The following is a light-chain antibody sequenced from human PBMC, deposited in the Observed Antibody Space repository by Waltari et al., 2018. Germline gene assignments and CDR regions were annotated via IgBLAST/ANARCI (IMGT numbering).Light chain of an antibody. CDR2: DVS. J-gene: IGKJ2*01. V-gene: IGKV1-5*01. CDR3: QQYNSDSHS. CDR1: QRINTW. Sequence: IQMTQSPSALSASVGDRVTITCRASQRINTWMAWYQQRPGKAPKVLIYDVSTLESGVPSRFSGSGSGTEFTLAINNLQPEDFATYYCQQYNSDSHSFGQGTRLEIK.